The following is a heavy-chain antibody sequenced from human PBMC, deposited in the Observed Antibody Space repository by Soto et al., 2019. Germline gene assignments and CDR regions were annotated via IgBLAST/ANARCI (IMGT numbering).Heavy chain of an antibody. CDR1: GGSITRNNHY. Sequence: QLQLQESGPGLVKPSETLSLTCTVSGGSITRNNHYWGWIRQSPGKGLEWIGNILPSGNTNYKPSRESRFTMSVETSKNQFSLKMNSVTAADTAVYYCARLGSSGWYQGSYFDYWGQGTLVTVSS. CDR2: ILPSGNT. CDR3: ARLGSSGWYQGSYFDY. D-gene: IGHD6-19*01. J-gene: IGHJ4*02. V-gene: IGHV4-39*01.